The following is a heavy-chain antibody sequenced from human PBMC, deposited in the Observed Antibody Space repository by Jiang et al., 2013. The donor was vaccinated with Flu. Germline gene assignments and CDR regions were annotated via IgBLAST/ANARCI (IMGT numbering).Heavy chain of an antibody. CDR2: ISYDGSNK. D-gene: IGHD4-17*01. Sequence: AVISYDGSNKYYADSVKGRFTISRDNSKNTLYLQMNSLRAEDTAVYYCARESSMRYGDYVDRAFDIWGQGTMVTVSS. V-gene: IGHV3-30-3*01. J-gene: IGHJ3*02. CDR3: ARESSMRYGDYVDRAFDI.